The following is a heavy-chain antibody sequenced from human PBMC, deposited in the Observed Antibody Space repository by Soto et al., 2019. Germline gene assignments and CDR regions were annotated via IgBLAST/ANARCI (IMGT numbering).Heavy chain of an antibody. CDR2: IIPIFGTA. J-gene: IGHJ4*02. CDR3: ARTRMGYDILTGYLHC. D-gene: IGHD3-9*01. V-gene: IGHV1-69*13. CDR1: GGTFSSYA. Sequence: GASVKVSCKASGGTFSSYAISWVRQAPGQGLEWMGGIIPIFGTANYAQKFQGRVTITADESTSTAYMELSSLRSEDTAVYYCARTRMGYDILTGYLHCWGQGTLVTVS.